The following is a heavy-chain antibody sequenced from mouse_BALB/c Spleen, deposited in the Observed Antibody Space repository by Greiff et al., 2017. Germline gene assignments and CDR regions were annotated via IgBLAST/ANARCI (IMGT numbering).Heavy chain of an antibody. J-gene: IGHJ4*01. V-gene: IGHV1-67*01. CDR3: ARGRVTTVVATGDAMDY. D-gene: IGHD1-1*01. CDR2: ISTYYGNT. CDR1: GYTFTDYA. Sequence: QVQLQQSGPELVRPGVSVKISCKGSGYTFTDYAMHWVKQSHAKSLEWIGVISTYYGNTNYNQKFKGKATMTVDKSSSTAYMELARLTSEDSAIYYCARGRVTTVVATGDAMDYWGQGTSVTVSS.